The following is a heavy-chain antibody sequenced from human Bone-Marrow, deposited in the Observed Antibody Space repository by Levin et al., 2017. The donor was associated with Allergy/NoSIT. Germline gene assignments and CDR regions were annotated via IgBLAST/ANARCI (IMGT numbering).Heavy chain of an antibody. Sequence: SETLSLTCTVSGGTISGYYWSWIRQPPGKGLEWIGDIYSSGITKYNPSLKSPVIISIDTSTNQVSLKFNSVTAADTAVYYCAREGITIFGEDNYGMDVWGQGTTVTVS. J-gene: IGHJ6*02. D-gene: IGHD3-3*01. CDR3: AREGITIFGEDNYGMDV. V-gene: IGHV4-59*01. CDR1: GGTISGYY. CDR2: IYSSGIT.